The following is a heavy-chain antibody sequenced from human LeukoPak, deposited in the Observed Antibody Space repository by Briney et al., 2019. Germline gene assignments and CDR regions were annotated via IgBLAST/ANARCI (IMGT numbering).Heavy chain of an antibody. CDR2: ISGDGGTT. D-gene: IGHD3-10*01. J-gene: IGHJ6*02. CDR1: GFTFDDYA. Sequence: PGGSLRLSCAASGFTFDDYAMHWVRQAPGNGLEWVSLISGDGGTTYYADSVKGRFTISRDNSKNSLYLQMNGLRTEDTALYYRAKGVRGVYYYGMDVWGQVTTVTVSS. V-gene: IGHV3-43*02. CDR3: AKGVRGVYYYGMDV.